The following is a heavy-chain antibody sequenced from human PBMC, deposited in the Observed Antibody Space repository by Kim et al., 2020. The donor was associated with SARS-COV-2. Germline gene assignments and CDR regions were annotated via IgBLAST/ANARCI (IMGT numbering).Heavy chain of an antibody. CDR3: ARGPSGYASLFDY. D-gene: IGHD5-12*01. CDR2: IYYSGST. V-gene: IGHV4-61*01. J-gene: IGHJ4*02. CDR1: GGSVSSGSYY. Sequence: SETLSLTCTVSGGSVSSGSYYWSWIRQPPGKGLEWIGYIYYSGSTNYNPSLKSRVTISVDTSKNQFSLKLSSVTAADTAVYYCARGPSGYASLFDYWGQGTLVTVSS.